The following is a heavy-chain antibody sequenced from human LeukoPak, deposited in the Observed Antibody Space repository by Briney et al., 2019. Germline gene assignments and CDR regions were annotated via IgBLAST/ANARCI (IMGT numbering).Heavy chain of an antibody. Sequence: PSETLSLTCTVSGGSISSGGYYWSWIRQPPGKGLEWIGYIYHSGSTYYNPSLKSRVTISVDRSKNQFSLKLSSVTAADTAVYYCARDRYGPPSQYCSSTSCYRGNAFDIWGQGTMVTVSS. CDR1: GGSISSGGYY. CDR2: IYHSGST. V-gene: IGHV4-30-2*01. CDR3: ARDRYGPPSQYCSSTSCYRGNAFDI. J-gene: IGHJ3*02. D-gene: IGHD2-2*01.